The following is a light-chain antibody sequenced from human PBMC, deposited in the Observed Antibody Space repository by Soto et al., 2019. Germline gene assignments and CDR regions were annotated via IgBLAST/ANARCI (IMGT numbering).Light chain of an antibody. J-gene: IGKJ5*01. V-gene: IGKV1-33*01. Sequence: HMTQSSYALSAAVGDRVXMTWLASQDIAVVLNWYQQQPGKAPKVLIYDASKLQTGVPSRFSGRGSGKDFTFTISSLQPDDSGTYYCQQFYDLPITFGQGTRLEI. CDR2: DAS. CDR3: QQFYDLPIT. CDR1: QDIAVV.